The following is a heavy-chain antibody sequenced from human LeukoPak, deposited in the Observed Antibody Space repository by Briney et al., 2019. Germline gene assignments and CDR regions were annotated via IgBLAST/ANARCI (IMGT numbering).Heavy chain of an antibody. J-gene: IGHJ4*02. Sequence: SETLSLTGAVYGGSFSDYYWNWIRQPPGKGLEWIGEINHSGSTDYNPSLKSRVSISVGTSKNQFSLKLNSVTAADTAVYYCAREGRDGSRYYFDYWSQGTLVTVSS. D-gene: IGHD5-24*01. CDR1: GGSFSDYY. CDR3: AREGRDGSRYYFDY. V-gene: IGHV4-34*01. CDR2: INHSGST.